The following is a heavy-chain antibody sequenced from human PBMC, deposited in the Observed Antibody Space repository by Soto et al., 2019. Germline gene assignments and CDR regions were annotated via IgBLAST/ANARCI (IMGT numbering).Heavy chain of an antibody. J-gene: IGHJ4*02. CDR2: ISSSSSYI. Sequence: EVQLVESGGGLVKPGGSLRLSCAASGFTFSSYSMNWVRQAPGKGLEWVSSISSSSSYIYYADSVKGRFTISRDNAKNSLYLQMNSLRAEDTAVYYSARDKLQGILPKYYFDYWGQGTLVTVSS. CDR1: GFTFSSYS. D-gene: IGHD2-2*01. CDR3: ARDKLQGILPKYYFDY. V-gene: IGHV3-21*01.